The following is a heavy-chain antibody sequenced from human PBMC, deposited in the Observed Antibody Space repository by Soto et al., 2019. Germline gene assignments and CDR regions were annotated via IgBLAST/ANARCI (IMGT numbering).Heavy chain of an antibody. CDR3: ARLGRGGSGWYLSWFDP. V-gene: IGHV4-59*01. CDR2: IYYSGST. J-gene: IGHJ5*02. CDR1: GGSISSYY. Sequence: PSETLSLTCTVSGGSISSYYWSWIRQPPGKGLEWIGYIYYSGSTNYNPSLKSRATISVDTSKNQFSLKLSSVTAADTAVYYCARLGRGGSGWYLSWFDPWGQGTLVTVSS. D-gene: IGHD6-19*01.